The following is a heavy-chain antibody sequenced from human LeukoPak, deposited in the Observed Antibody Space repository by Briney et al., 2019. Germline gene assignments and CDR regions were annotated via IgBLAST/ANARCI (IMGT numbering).Heavy chain of an antibody. Sequence: SETLSLTCTVSGGSISSYYWSWIRQPPGKGLEWIGYIYYSGNTNYNPSLKSRVTISVDTSKNQFSLKLSSVTAADTAVYYCARRGYYDSSGYYYNWFDPWGQGTLVTVSS. V-gene: IGHV4-59*08. CDR1: GGSISSYY. D-gene: IGHD3-22*01. CDR2: IYYSGNT. CDR3: ARRGYYDSSGYYYNWFDP. J-gene: IGHJ5*02.